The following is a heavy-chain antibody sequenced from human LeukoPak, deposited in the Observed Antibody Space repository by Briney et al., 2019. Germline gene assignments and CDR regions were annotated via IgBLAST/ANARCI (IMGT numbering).Heavy chain of an antibody. J-gene: IGHJ6*03. CDR1: GFTFTSYS. D-gene: IGHD3-10*01. V-gene: IGHV3-7*02. CDR2: IKEDGSET. Sequence: GESLRLSCAASGFTFTSYSMNWVRQAPGKGLEWVANIKEDGSETYYVDSLKGRFTISRDNAKNSLDLQMHGLRAEDTAVYYCVRGGSGGGDYYMDVWGKGTTVTVSS. CDR3: VRGGSGGGDYYMDV.